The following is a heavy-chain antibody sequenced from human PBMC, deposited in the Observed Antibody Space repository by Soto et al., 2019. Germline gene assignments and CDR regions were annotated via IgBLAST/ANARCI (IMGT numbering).Heavy chain of an antibody. D-gene: IGHD3-9*01. Sequence: QVQLVESGGGVVQPGRSLRLSCAASGFTFSSYGMHWVRQAPGKGLEWVAVISYDGSNKYYADSVKGRFTISRDNSKNTRYLQMSSLGGEDTAVYYCAKTSHYDILTGDNYYYYYGMDVWGQGTTVTVSS. CDR1: GFTFSSYG. CDR2: ISYDGSNK. J-gene: IGHJ6*02. V-gene: IGHV3-30*18. CDR3: AKTSHYDILTGDNYYYYYGMDV.